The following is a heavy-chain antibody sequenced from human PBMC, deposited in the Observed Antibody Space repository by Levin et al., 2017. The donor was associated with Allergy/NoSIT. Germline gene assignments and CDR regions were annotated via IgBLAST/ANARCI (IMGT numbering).Heavy chain of an antibody. D-gene: IGHD1-26*01. J-gene: IGHJ3*02. CDR3: TRVGATAERTFDI. CDR1: GFSFGDFA. V-gene: IGHV3-49*03. CDR2: IRNKGYGGTT. Sequence: PGESLKISCTVSGFSFGDFAMTWFRQAPGKGLEWIGLIRNKGYGGTTEYAASLKGNFTISRDDSKSIAYLQMNSLQTEDTAVYYCTRVGATAERTFDIWGQGTLVTVSS.